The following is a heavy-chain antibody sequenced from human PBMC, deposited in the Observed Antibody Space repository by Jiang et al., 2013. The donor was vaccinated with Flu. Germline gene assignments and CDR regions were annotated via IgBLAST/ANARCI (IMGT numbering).Heavy chain of an antibody. CDR2: IFDSGST. V-gene: IGHV4-59*01. CDR1: GGSITSDY. J-gene: IGHJ4*02. Sequence: GPGLVKPSETLSLTCTVSGGSITSDYWTWIRQPPGKGLEWIGYIFDSGSTNYNPSPKSRVTISVDTSKNQFSLKLSSVTAADTAVYYCATSRKGPTGPYYFDYWGQGTLVTVSS. D-gene: IGHD1-14*01. CDR3: ATSRKGPTGPYYFDY.